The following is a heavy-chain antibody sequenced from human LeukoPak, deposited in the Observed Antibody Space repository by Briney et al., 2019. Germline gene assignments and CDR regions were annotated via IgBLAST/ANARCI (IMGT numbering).Heavy chain of an antibody. CDR2: IYYSGST. CDR3: ARSQYYYDSSGYSLDY. D-gene: IGHD3-22*01. CDR1: GGSISSYY. Sequence: SETLSLTXTVSGGSISSYYWSWTRQPPGKGLEWIGYIYYSGSTNYNPSLKSRVTISVDTSKNQFSLKLSSVTAADTAVYYCARSQYYYDSSGYSLDYWGQGTLVTVSP. J-gene: IGHJ4*02. V-gene: IGHV4-59*01.